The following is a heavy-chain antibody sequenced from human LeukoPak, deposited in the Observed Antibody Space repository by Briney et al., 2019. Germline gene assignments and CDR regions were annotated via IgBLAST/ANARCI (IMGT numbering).Heavy chain of an antibody. Sequence: PGGSLRLSCAASGFTFSSYGMHWVRQAPGKGLEWVAVISYDGSNKYYADSVKGRFTISRDNSKNTLYLQMNSLRAEDTAVYYCASQSIMITFGGVIDSKSLDIWGQGTMVTVSS. D-gene: IGHD3-16*02. V-gene: IGHV3-30*03. CDR3: ASQSIMITFGGVIDSKSLDI. CDR2: ISYDGSNK. J-gene: IGHJ3*02. CDR1: GFTFSSYG.